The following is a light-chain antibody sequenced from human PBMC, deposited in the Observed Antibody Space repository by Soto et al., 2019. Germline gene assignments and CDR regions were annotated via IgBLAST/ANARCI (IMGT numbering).Light chain of an antibody. J-gene: IGLJ1*01. V-gene: IGLV2-14*01. CDR2: EVT. Sequence: HSVLTQPASVSGSPGQSITISCTGTRSDVGAYNYVSWYQQHPGKAPNLMISEVTNRPSGVSDRFSGSKSGNTASLTISGLQAEDEADYYCSSFTSRFTFVFGTGTKVTVL. CDR1: RSDVGAYNY. CDR3: SSFTSRFTFV.